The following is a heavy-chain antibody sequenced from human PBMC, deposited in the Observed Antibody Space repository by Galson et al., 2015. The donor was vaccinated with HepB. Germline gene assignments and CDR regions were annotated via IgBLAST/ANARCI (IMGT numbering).Heavy chain of an antibody. D-gene: IGHD2-15*01. CDR2: IKSKTDGGTT. Sequence: SLRLSCAASGFTFSNAWMSWVRQAPGKGLEWVGRIKSKTDGGTTDYAAPVKGRFTISRDDSKNTLYLQMNSLKTEDTAVYYCTLIVVVVAARDYWGQGTLVTVSS. V-gene: IGHV3-15*01. CDR3: TLIVVVVAARDY. J-gene: IGHJ4*02. CDR1: GFTFSNAW.